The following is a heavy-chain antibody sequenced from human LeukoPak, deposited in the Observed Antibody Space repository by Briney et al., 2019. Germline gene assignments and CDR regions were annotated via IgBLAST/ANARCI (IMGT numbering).Heavy chain of an antibody. CDR3: AKDRGYSGYDLVGGMDV. D-gene: IGHD5-12*01. CDR2: ISGSGGST. CDR1: GFTLSSYA. J-gene: IGHJ6*02. V-gene: IGHV3-23*01. Sequence: PGGSLRLSYAASGFTLSSYAMSWVRQAPGKGLEWVSAISGSGGSTYYADSVKGRFTISRDNSKNTLYLQMNSLRAEDTAVYYCAKDRGYSGYDLVGGMDVWGQGTTVTVSS.